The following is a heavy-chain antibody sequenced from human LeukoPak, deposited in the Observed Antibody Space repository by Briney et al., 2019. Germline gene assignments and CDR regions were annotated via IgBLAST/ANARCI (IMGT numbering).Heavy chain of an antibody. CDR1: GGSFSGYY. Sequence: PSETLSLTCAVYGGSFSGYYWSWIRQPPGKGLEWIGEINHSGSTNYNPSLKSRVTISVDTSKNQFSLKLSSVTAADTAVYYCARGPISSYYDFWSGYYTYYGMDVWGQGTTVTVSS. D-gene: IGHD3-3*01. V-gene: IGHV4-34*01. CDR3: ARGPISSYYDFWSGYYTYYGMDV. CDR2: INHSGST. J-gene: IGHJ6*02.